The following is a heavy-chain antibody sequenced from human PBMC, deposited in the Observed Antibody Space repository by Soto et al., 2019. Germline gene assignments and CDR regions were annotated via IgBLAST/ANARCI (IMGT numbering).Heavy chain of an antibody. CDR3: ARGLFGYDAGIYPSPDNCFDP. J-gene: IGHJ5*02. D-gene: IGHD3-22*01. Sequence: SETLSLTGSVSGGSMNIGSPSWNWIRQSAGKGLEWIGFVYYSGTTYYNPALTSRVTISVDRAKGQFSLQRRSVTAADTAVYFCARGLFGYDAGIYPSPDNCFDPWGQGTLVTVSS. V-gene: IGHV4-30-2*06. CDR2: VYYSGTT. CDR1: GGSMNIGSPS.